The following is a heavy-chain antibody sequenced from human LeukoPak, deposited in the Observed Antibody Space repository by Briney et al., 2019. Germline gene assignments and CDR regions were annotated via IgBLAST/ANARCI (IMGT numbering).Heavy chain of an antibody. J-gene: IGHJ4*02. CDR3: AKGRNWGESGFDD. Sequence: SQTLSLTCAISGDRVSINSAAWNWIRQSPSRGLEWLGRTYYRSKWYNDYALSVKSRITINPDTSKNQFSLQLNSVTPDDTAVYYCAKGRNWGESGFDDWGQGTLVTVSS. D-gene: IGHD7-27*01. CDR1: GDRVSINSAA. V-gene: IGHV6-1*01. CDR2: TYYRSKWYN.